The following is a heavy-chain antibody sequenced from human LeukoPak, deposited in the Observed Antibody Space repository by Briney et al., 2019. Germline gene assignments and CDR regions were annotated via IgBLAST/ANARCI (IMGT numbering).Heavy chain of an antibody. CDR2: INHSGST. Sequence: GSLRLSCAASGFLVSSKYMSWVRQPPGKGLEWIGEINHSGSTNYNPSLKSRVTISVDTSKNQFSLKLSSVTAADTAVYYCARAPYYYDSSGYTYWGQGTLVTVSS. CDR1: GFLVSSKY. V-gene: IGHV4-34*01. J-gene: IGHJ4*02. CDR3: ARAPYYYDSSGYTY. D-gene: IGHD3-22*01.